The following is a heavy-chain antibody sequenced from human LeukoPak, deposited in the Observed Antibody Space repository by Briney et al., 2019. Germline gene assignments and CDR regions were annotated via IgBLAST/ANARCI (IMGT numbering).Heavy chain of an antibody. D-gene: IGHD1-7*01. CDR3: AKDVGKDNWNYVYDY. CDR2: ISGSGGST. V-gene: IGHV3-23*01. Sequence: GSLRLSCAASGFTFSSYPMSWVRQAPGKGLEWVSAISGSGGSTYYADSVKGRFTISRDNSKNTLYLQMNSLRAEDTAVYYCAKDVGKDNWNYVYDYWGQGTLVTVSS. J-gene: IGHJ4*02. CDR1: GFTFSSYP.